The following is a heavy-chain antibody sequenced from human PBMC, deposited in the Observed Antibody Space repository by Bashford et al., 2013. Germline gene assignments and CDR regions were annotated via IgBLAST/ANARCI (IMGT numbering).Heavy chain of an antibody. CDR3: ARTTSSSSTPTLFDP. J-gene: IGHJ5*02. CDR1: GYSFTSYW. CDR2: IYPGDSDT. D-gene: IGHD1-26*01. Sequence: GESLKISCKGSGYSFTSYWIGWVRQMPGKGLEWMGIIYPGDSDTRYSPSFQGQVTISADKSISTAYLQWSSLKASDTAMYYCARTTSSSSTPTLFDPWGQGTLVTVSS. V-gene: IGHV5-51*01.